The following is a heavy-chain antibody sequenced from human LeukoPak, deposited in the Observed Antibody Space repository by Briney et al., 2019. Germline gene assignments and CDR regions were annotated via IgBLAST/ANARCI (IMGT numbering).Heavy chain of an antibody. J-gene: IGHJ4*02. CDR2: IYHSGST. CDR1: GGSFSGYY. CDR3: ARSGGYCSGGSCYSDY. D-gene: IGHD2-15*01. Sequence: SETLTLTCAVYGGSFSGYYWSWIRQPPGKGLEWIGSIYHSGSTYYNPSLKSRVTISVDTSKNQFSLKLSSVTAADTAVYYCARSGGYCSGGSCYSDYWGQGTLVTVSS. V-gene: IGHV4-34*01.